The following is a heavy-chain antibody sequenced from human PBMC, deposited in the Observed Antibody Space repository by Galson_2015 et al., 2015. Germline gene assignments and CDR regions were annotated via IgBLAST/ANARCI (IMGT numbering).Heavy chain of an antibody. CDR2: INAGNGIT. CDR3: AVSYYDILTGYLGRRFDY. Sequence: SVKVSCKASGYTFTSYAMHWVRQAPGQRLEWMGWINAGNGITKYSQKFQGRVTITRDTSASTAYMELSSLRSEDTAVYYCAVSYYDILTGYLGRRFDYWGQGTLVTVSS. CDR1: GYTFTSYA. V-gene: IGHV1-3*01. D-gene: IGHD3-9*01. J-gene: IGHJ4*02.